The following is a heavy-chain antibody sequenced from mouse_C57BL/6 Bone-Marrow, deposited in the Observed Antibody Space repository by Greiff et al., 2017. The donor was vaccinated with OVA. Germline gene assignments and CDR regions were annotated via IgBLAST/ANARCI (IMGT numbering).Heavy chain of an antibody. CDR2: INSDGGST. J-gene: IGHJ3*01. CDR1: EYEFPSYD. V-gene: IGHV5-2*01. Sequence: EVKLVESGGGLVQPGESLKLSCESTEYEFPSYDMPWVRKTPEKRLELVAAINSDGGSTYYPDTLERRFIISRDNTKTTLYLQMSSLRSEDTALYYCARHGRGGNGWFAYWGQGTLVTVSA. CDR3: ARHGRGGNGWFAY. D-gene: IGHD1-1*02.